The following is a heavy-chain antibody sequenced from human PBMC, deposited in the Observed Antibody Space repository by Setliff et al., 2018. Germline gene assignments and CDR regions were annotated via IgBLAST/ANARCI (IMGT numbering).Heavy chain of an antibody. CDR1: GFTFSTYR. Sequence: GGSLRLSCAASGFTFSTYRFHWVRQAPGKGLEWVAVIWHDGGEKYYADSVKGRFTISRDNSKNTLYLQMNSLSAEDTAVYYCARDLRGISSLHDSDYWGQGTVVTVSS. CDR3: ARDLRGISSLHDSDY. V-gene: IGHV3-33*08. CDR2: IWHDGGEK. J-gene: IGHJ4*02. D-gene: IGHD3-16*01.